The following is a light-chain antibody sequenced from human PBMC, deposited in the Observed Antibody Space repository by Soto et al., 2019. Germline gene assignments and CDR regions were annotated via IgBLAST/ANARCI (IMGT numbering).Light chain of an antibody. V-gene: IGKV3-20*01. CDR1: QILNGGS. CDR3: QLYGSSPKLT. J-gene: IGKJ4*01. CDR2: DSS. Sequence: EIVLTQSPGTLSLSPGDRAALSCRTTQILNGGSLAWYQVKPGQAPRLLMYDSSIRAAGVPNRLSGSGSGTDFTLTISRLETEDFAVYYCQLYGSSPKLTFGGGTKVEIK.